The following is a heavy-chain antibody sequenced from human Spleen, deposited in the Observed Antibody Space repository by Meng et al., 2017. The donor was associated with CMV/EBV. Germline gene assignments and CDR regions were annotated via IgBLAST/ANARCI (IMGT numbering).Heavy chain of an antibody. D-gene: IGHD1-26*01. CDR3: ARVRSSGSYYSFWYLDL. J-gene: IGHJ2*01. CDR2: INPSGGRT. Sequence: YTFTSYYIHWVRQAPGQGLEWMGVINPSGGRTNYAQKFQGRVNMTRDTSTSTVFLELTSLTSEETAVYYCARVRSSGSYYSFWYLDLWGRGTLVTVSS. V-gene: IGHV1-46*01. CDR1: YTFTSYY.